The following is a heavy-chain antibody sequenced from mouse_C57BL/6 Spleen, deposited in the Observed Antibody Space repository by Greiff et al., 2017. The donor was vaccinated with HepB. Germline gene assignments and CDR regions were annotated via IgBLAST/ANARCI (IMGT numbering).Heavy chain of an antibody. CDR1: GFTFSDYY. CDR2: INYDGSST. D-gene: IGHD2-4*01. Sequence: EVKLMESEGGLVQPGSSMKLSCTASGFTFSDYYMAWVRQVPEKGLEWVANINYDGSSTYYLDSLKSRFIISRDNAKNILYLQMSSLKSEDTATYYCARDGRLRRGYFDVWGTGTTVTVSS. J-gene: IGHJ1*03. CDR3: ARDGRLRRGYFDV. V-gene: IGHV5-16*01.